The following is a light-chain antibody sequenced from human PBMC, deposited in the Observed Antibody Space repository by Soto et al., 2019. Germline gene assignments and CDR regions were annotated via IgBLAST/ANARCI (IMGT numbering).Light chain of an antibody. CDR1: QSVSSSY. V-gene: IGKV3-20*01. J-gene: IGKJ4*01. CDR2: GAS. Sequence: EIVLTQSPGTLSLSPGERATLSCRASQSVSSSYLAWYQQKPGQAPRLLIYGASSRATGIPDRFSGSGSGTDYTLTISRMQRHDFAVTYCQQYGSSPFTFGGGTKVEIK. CDR3: QQYGSSPFT.